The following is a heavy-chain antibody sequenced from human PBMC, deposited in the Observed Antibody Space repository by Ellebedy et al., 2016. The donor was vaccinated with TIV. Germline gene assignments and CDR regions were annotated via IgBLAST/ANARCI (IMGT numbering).Heavy chain of an antibody. D-gene: IGHD6-19*01. J-gene: IGHJ4*02. CDR1: GFTFSSYW. V-gene: IGHV3-74*01. CDR2: INADGTTT. CDR3: ATRWQWLDY. Sequence: LSLTCAASGFTFSSYWMHWVRQTPGKGLVWVSRINADGTTTNYADSVKGRFTISRDNAKNTLYLQMNSPRAEDTAVYYCATRWQWLDYWGQGTLVTVSS.